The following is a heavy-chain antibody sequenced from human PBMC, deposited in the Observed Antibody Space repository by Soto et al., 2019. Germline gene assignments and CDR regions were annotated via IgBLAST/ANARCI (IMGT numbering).Heavy chain of an antibody. CDR3: AKDSDQLLFDYYYYGMDV. D-gene: IGHD2-2*01. CDR2: VSYDGSFK. V-gene: IGHV3-30*18. J-gene: IGHJ6*02. CDR1: GFTFSKFG. Sequence: PGGSLRLSCEASGFTFSKFGIHWVRQAPGKGLERVAVVSYDGSFKYYADSVKGRFTISRDNSKNTLYLQMNSLRPEDTALYYCAKDSDQLLFDYYYYGMDVWGQGTTVTVSS.